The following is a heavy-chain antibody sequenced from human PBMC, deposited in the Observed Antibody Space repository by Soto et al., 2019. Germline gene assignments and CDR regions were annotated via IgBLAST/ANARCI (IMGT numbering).Heavy chain of an antibody. D-gene: IGHD5-18*01. CDR3: ARKDSSTQFDN. J-gene: IGHJ5*02. V-gene: IGHV4-61*05. CDR2: IYSSGST. CDR1: GFYIVSSSDC. Sequence: LVPLSLTCTVSGFYIVSSSDCWAWNRKPPGKGLEWLAYIYSSGSTNYNPSLKSRVTISIDTSKNQFSLKLSSVTAAVTAVYYCARKDSSTQFDNWGQGTLVTVSS.